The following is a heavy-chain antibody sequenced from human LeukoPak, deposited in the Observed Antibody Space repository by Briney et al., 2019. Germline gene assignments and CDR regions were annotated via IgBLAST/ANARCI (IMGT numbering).Heavy chain of an antibody. CDR3: ARLRGDRTAMVDY. J-gene: IGHJ4*02. CDR1: GGSVSSSY. D-gene: IGHD5-18*01. V-gene: IGHV4-4*09. Sequence: SETLPLTCTVSGGSVSSSYWSWIRQPPGKGLEWIGFISTFAGTDYNPSLRSRVTISVDTSKNQFSLTLSSVTAADTAVYFCARLRGDRTAMVDYWGQGTLVTVSS. CDR2: ISTFAGT.